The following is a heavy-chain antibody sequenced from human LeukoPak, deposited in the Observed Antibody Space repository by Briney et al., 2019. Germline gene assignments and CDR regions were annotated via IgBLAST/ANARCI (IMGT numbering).Heavy chain of an antibody. Sequence: PGGSLRLSRAASGFTFSNYWMTWVRQAPGKGLEWVADIKQDGSEKLYVNSVRGRFTISRDNAKMSLFLQMNSLRAEDTAVYYCARDNGVVHGVYYMDVWGKGTTVTVS. CDR1: GFTFSNYW. J-gene: IGHJ6*03. V-gene: IGHV3-7*01. CDR2: IKQDGSEK. D-gene: IGHD3-3*01. CDR3: ARDNGVVHGVYYMDV.